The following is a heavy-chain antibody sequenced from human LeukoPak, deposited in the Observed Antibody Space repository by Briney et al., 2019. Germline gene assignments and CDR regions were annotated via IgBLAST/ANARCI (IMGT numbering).Heavy chain of an antibody. Sequence: SETLSLTCTVSGGSISSSDFYWSWIRQPPGKGLEWIGYIYYSGSTYYNPSLKSRVTISVDTSKNQFSLKLSSVTAADTAVYYCARGITRRRVFDIWGQGTRVTVSS. CDR3: ARGITRRRVFDI. CDR2: IYYSGST. J-gene: IGHJ3*02. D-gene: IGHD3-10*01. V-gene: IGHV4-30-4*01. CDR1: GGSISSSDFY.